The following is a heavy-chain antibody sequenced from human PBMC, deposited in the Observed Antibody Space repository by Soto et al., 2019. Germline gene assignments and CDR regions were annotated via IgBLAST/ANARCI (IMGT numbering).Heavy chain of an antibody. CDR1: SGSISSADYY. J-gene: IGHJ4*02. D-gene: IGHD4-17*01. CDR2: IYYTGSA. Sequence: SETLSLTCTVSSGSISSADYYWSWIRQPPGKGLEWIGYIYYTGSAYYNPSLKSRVTMSVDTSKNQFSLKVTSVTAADTAVYYCARRYGPGFDYWGQGTLVTVSS. CDR3: ARRYGPGFDY. V-gene: IGHV4-30-4*01.